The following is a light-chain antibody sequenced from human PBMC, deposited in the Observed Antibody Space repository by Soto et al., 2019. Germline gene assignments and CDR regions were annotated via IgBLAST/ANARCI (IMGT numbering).Light chain of an antibody. CDR1: QNFNIY. CDR2: GAS. J-gene: IGKJ3*01. CDR3: QQSYSHSRA. V-gene: IGKV1-39*01. Sequence: DIQMTQSPSSLSASVGYRLNITSRATQNFNIYLNWYQQKPAKAARLLLYGASSLRSGAPSRFSGSGSGTDFSLTMDFLPFEDFATYYCQQSYSHSRAFSPGTKVD.